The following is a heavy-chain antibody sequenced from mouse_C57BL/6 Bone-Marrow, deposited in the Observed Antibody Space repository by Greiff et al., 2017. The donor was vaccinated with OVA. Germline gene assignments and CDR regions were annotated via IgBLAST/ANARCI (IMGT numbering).Heavy chain of an antibody. CDR3: ARPSNWDHPDY. CDR1: GYAFSSYW. J-gene: IGHJ2*01. V-gene: IGHV1-80*01. D-gene: IGHD4-1*01. Sequence: QVQLQQSGAELVKPGASVKISCKASGYAFSSYWMNWVKQRPGKGLEWIGQIYPGDGDTNYNGKFKGKATLTADKSSSTAYMQLSSLTSEDSAVYFCARPSNWDHPDYWGQGTTLTVSS. CDR2: IYPGDGDT.